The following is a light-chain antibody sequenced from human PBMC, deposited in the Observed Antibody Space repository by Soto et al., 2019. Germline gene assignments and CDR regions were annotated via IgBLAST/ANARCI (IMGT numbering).Light chain of an antibody. CDR3: SSYTSGTTPLV. CDR2: QVN. CDR1: SSDVGGYIY. Sequence: QSALTQPASVSGSPGQSITISCTGTSSDVGGYIYVSWYQQHPGKAPKLMIYQVNNRPSGVSNRFSGSKSGNTASLTISALQAEDEADYYCSSYTSGTTPLVFGTGTKVIVL. V-gene: IGLV2-14*01. J-gene: IGLJ1*01.